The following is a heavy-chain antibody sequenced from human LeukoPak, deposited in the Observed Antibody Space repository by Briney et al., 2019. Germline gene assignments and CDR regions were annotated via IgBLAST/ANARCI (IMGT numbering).Heavy chain of an antibody. V-gene: IGHV4-34*01. CDR1: GGSFSVYY. CDR3: ARGTSYYDFWSGYSHWFDP. J-gene: IGHJ5*02. D-gene: IGHD3-3*01. CDR2: INHRGST. Sequence: SETLSLTCAVYGGSFSVYYWSWIRQPPGKGLECIGEINHRGSTNYNPSLNSRVTISVDTSKNQFSLTLSSVTAADTAVYYCARGTSYYDFWSGYSHWFDPWGQGTLVTVSS.